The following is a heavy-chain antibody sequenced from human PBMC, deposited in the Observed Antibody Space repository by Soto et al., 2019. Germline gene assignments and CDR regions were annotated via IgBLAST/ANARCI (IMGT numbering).Heavy chain of an antibody. Sequence: ASVKVSCKASGYTFTSYAMHWVRQAPGQRLEWMGWINAGNGNTKYSQKFQGRVTITRDTSASTAYMELSSLRSEDTAVYYCARVPIVVVVAAMYYGMDVWGQGTTVTVSS. CDR1: GYTFTSYA. CDR3: ARVPIVVVVAAMYYGMDV. CDR2: INAGNGNT. V-gene: IGHV1-3*01. J-gene: IGHJ6*02. D-gene: IGHD2-15*01.